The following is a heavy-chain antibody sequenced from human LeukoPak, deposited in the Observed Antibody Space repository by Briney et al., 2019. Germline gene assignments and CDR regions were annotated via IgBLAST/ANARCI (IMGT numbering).Heavy chain of an antibody. CDR2: IYYSGST. D-gene: IGHD6-13*01. V-gene: IGHV4-39*01. CDR1: GGSISSTIYL. CDR3: ARRRLGAAGNWFDP. Sequence: SETLSLTCTVSGGSISSTIYLWGWIRQPPGTGLEWIGNIYYSGSTYYNPSLKSRVTISVDTSKNQFSLRLNSVTAADTAVYFCARRRLGAAGNWFDPWGQGTLVTVSS. J-gene: IGHJ5*02.